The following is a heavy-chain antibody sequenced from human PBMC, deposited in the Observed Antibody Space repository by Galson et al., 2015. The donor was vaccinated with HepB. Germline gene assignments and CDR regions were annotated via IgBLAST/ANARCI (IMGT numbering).Heavy chain of an antibody. Sequence: SLRLSCAASGFTFSSYDMSWVRQAPGKGLEWVSYITRSTTIYSADSVKGRFTISRDNAKNSLYLQMNSLRDEDTAVYYCARATVAGGGFGYWGQGILVTVSS. CDR3: ARATVAGGGFGY. CDR1: GFTFSSYD. D-gene: IGHD6-19*01. J-gene: IGHJ4*02. V-gene: IGHV3-48*02. CDR2: ITRSTTI.